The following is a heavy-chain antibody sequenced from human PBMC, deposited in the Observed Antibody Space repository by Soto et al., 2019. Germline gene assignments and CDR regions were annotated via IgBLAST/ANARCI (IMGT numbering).Heavy chain of an antibody. D-gene: IGHD6-13*01. CDR3: ARSTIAPNLFMYPFDS. Sequence: SETLSLTCTVSGGSISSGGYYWSWIRQHPGKGLEWIGYIYYSGSTYYNPSLKSRVTISVDTSKNQLSLELNSVTAADTAVYYCARSTIAPNLFMYPFDSWGQGTLVTVSS. CDR2: IYYSGST. V-gene: IGHV4-31*03. CDR1: GGSISSGGYY. J-gene: IGHJ4*01.